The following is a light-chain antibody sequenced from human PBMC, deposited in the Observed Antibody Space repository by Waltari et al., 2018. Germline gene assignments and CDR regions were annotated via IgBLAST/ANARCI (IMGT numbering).Light chain of an antibody. J-gene: IGKJ4*01. CDR2: GTS. CDR1: QSVSRSY. V-gene: IGKV3-20*01. CDR3: QQYTDSPPLT. Sequence: EIVLTQSPGTLSLSPGERATLSCRASQSVSRSYLSWYQQKPGLAPRLLIYGTSSRSTGIPDRFSGSGSGTDFTLTISRLESEDFAVYFCQQYTDSPPLTYSGGTRVEIK.